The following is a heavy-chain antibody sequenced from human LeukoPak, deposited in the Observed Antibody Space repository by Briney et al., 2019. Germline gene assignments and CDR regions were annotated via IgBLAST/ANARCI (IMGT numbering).Heavy chain of an antibody. Sequence: PGGSLRLSCAASGFTFSSYSVNSVRQAPGKGLEWVSSISSSSSYIYYADSVKGRFTISRDNAKNSLYLQMNSLRAEDTAVYYCARGIADYFDYWGQGTLVTVSS. CDR2: ISSSSSYI. CDR1: GFTFSSYS. V-gene: IGHV3-21*01. J-gene: IGHJ4*02. CDR3: ARGIADYFDY. D-gene: IGHD6-13*01.